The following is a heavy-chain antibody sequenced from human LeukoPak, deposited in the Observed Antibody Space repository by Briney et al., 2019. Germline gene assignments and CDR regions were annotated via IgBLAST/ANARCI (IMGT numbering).Heavy chain of an antibody. J-gene: IGHJ5*02. D-gene: IGHD6-19*01. CDR1: GFTFSSYG. V-gene: IGHV3-33*01. Sequence: GGSLRLSCAASGFTFSSYGMHWIRQAPGKGLEWVALIWYDGSKQYYADSVKGRFTISRDNSKNTLHLQMNSLRAEDTAVFYCARLIGWSRFDPWGQGALVTVSS. CDR2: IWYDGSKQ. CDR3: ARLIGWSRFDP.